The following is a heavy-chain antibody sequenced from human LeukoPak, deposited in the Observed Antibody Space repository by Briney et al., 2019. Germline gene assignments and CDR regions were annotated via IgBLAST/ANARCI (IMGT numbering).Heavy chain of an antibody. D-gene: IGHD2-2*01. CDR2: IYSGGNI. J-gene: IGHJ4*02. V-gene: IGHV3-53*01. Sequence: GGSLRLSCVASGFTVSSNYMSWVRQAPGKGLEWVSVIYSGGNIYYADSVKGRFTISRDNSKNTLYLQMNSLRAEDTAVYYCARDSSQLAFDYWGQGTLVTVSS. CDR1: GFTVSSNY. CDR3: ARDSSQLAFDY.